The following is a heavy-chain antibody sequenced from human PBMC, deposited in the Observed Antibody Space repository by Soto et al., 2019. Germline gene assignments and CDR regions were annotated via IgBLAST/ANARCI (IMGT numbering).Heavy chain of an antibody. CDR1: GGSFSGYY. D-gene: IGHD5-12*01. V-gene: IGHV4-34*01. CDR3: ARGRRRGYSGYDYVHFDY. J-gene: IGHJ4*02. Sequence: PSETLSLTCAVYGGSFSGYYWSWIRQPPGKWLEWIGEINHSGSTNYNPSLKSRVTISVDTSKNQFSLKLSSVTAADTAVYYCARGRRRGYSGYDYVHFDYWGQGTLVTVSS. CDR2: INHSGST.